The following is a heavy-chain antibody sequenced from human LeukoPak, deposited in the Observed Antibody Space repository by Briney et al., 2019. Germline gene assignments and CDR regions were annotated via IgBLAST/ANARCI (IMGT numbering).Heavy chain of an antibody. J-gene: IGHJ4*02. D-gene: IGHD5-18*01. CDR3: ARAPDNYGIDDY. CDR1: GYTFTSYG. V-gene: IGHV1-46*04. CDR2: INPSAGST. Sequence: ASVKVSCKASGYTFTSYGISWVRQAPGQGLEWMGIINPSAGSTSYAPKLQGRVTLTRDTSTSTVYMELSSLGYEDTAIYYCARAPDNYGIDDYWGQGTLLTVSS.